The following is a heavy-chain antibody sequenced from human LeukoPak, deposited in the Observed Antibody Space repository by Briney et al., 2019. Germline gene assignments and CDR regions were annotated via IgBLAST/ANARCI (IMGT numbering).Heavy chain of an antibody. Sequence: GSSVKVSCKASGGTFSSYAISWVRQAPGQGLEWMGRIIPIFGTANYAQKFQGRVTITTDESTSTAYMELSSLRSEDTAVYYCARGLYSSSWSHYYYYMDVWGKGTTVIVSS. D-gene: IGHD6-13*01. V-gene: IGHV1-69*05. CDR2: IIPIFGTA. CDR1: GGTFSSYA. CDR3: ARGLYSSSWSHYYYYMDV. J-gene: IGHJ6*03.